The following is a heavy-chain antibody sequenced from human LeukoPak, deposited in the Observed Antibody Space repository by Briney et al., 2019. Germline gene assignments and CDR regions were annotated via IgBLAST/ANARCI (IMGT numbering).Heavy chain of an antibody. V-gene: IGHV4-31*03. D-gene: IGHD3-9*01. CDR3: ASFSYYDILTGHGANWFDP. Sequence: RASETLSLTCTVSGGSVSSGSYYWSWIRQPPGKGLEWIGYIYYSGSTYYNPSLKSRVTISVDTSKNQFSLKLSSVTAADTAVYYCASFSYYDILTGHGANWFDPWGQGTLVTVSS. CDR2: IYYSGST. J-gene: IGHJ5*02. CDR1: GGSVSSGSYY.